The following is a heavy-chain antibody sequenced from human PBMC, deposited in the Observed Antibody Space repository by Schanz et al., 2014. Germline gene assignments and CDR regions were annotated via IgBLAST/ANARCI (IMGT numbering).Heavy chain of an antibody. Sequence: QVQLVESGGGVVQPGRSLRLSCAAYGFTLSSYAMHWVRQAPGKGLEWVALISNDGSIKYYADSVEGGFTISRDNSRNALYQQMNSLTTEDTAEYYGASAAGYSDYGTYFDFWGQGTLVTVSS. CDR3: ASAAGYSDYGTYFDF. CDR1: GFTLSSYA. D-gene: IGHD5-12*01. V-gene: IGHV3-30-3*01. J-gene: IGHJ4*02. CDR2: ISNDGSIK.